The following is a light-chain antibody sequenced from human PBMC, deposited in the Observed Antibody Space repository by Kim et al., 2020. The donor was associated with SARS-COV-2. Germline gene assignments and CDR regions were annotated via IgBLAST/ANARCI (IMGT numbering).Light chain of an antibody. CDR3: LLYYGGGQDWV. Sequence: GTVTLTCASSTGAVTSDYYPHWFQQKPGQAPRALIYSTSKRHSSTPARFSGSLLGGKAALTLSGVQPEDEAEYYCLLYYGGGQDWVFGGGTQLTVL. J-gene: IGLJ3*02. CDR2: STS. V-gene: IGLV7-43*01. CDR1: TGAVTSDYY.